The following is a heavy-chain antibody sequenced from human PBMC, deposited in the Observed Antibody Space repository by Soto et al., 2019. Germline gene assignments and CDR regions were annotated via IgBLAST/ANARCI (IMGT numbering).Heavy chain of an antibody. V-gene: IGHV4-39*02. CDR2: IYYTGNT. D-gene: IGHD2-15*01. J-gene: IGHJ4*02. Sequence: PSETLSLTCNVSGGSISNSNYYWGWIRQPPGKGLEWIGSIYYTGNTYYTPSLKSRVTISVDTSKNQFSLKLSSVTAADTAVYYCAREGGRYCSGGSCQVDYWGQGTLVTVSS. CDR3: AREGGRYCSGGSCQVDY. CDR1: GGSISNSNYY.